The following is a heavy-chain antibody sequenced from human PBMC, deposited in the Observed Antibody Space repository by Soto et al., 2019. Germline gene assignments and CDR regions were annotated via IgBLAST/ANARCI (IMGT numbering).Heavy chain of an antibody. J-gene: IGHJ4*02. D-gene: IGHD1-26*01. CDR2: ICYDGTKE. Sequence: QVQLVESGGGVIHPGRSVRLSCAASGFSFRTYGMHWARQAPGKGLEWVAVICYDGTKEDYADSVKGRFTISRDNSENTLYLHVNSLRAEDTAVYYCARDASGAAEFWGQGPLVTVTS. CDR1: GFSFRTYG. CDR3: ARDASGAAEF. V-gene: IGHV3-33*01.